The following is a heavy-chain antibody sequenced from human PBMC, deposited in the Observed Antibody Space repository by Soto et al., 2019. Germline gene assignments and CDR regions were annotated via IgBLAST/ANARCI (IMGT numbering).Heavy chain of an antibody. V-gene: IGHV1-2*02. D-gene: IGHD2-2*02. Sequence: VASVKVSCKASGYTFTGYYMHWVRQAPGQGLEWMGWINPNSGGTNYAQKFQDRVTMTRDTSISTAYMELSRLRSDDTAVYYCARDIPPEGSNYHENPAFDYLGQGTLVTFCS. CDR3: ARDIPPEGSNYHENPAFDY. CDR1: GYTFTGYY. J-gene: IGHJ4*02. CDR2: INPNSGGT.